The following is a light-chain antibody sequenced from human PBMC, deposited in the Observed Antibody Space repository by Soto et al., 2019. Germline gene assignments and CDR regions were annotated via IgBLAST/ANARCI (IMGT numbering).Light chain of an antibody. V-gene: IGKV1-39*01. Sequence: IQMTQSPSSLSASVGDRITITCRASQTISNYLNWYQQKSGKAPKLLIYAASTLHNGVPSRFSGSGSVTDLTLTITTLQAEDFATYYCLQAYSTPWTFGPGTPVEV. CDR1: QTISNY. J-gene: IGKJ1*01. CDR2: AAS. CDR3: LQAYSTPWT.